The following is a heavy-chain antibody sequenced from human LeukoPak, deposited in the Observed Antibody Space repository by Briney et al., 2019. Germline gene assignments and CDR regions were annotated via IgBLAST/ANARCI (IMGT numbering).Heavy chain of an antibody. V-gene: IGHV4-39*07. J-gene: IGHJ4*02. CDR3: ARMREYFDY. CDR1: GGSISSSSYY. CDR2: IYYSGST. Sequence: SETLSLTCTVSGGSISSSSYYWGWIRQPPGKGLEWIGSIYYSGSTNYNPPLKSRVTISVDTSKNQFSLKLSSVTAADTAVYYCARMREYFDYWGQGTLVTVSS.